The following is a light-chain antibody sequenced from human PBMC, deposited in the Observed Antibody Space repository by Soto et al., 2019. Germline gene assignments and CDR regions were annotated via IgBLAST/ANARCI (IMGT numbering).Light chain of an antibody. Sequence: SHIVSSNLAWPQQRPGQAPRLLIYGASTRATGVPSVLIGLWSGIEFTLTISCLQFEVFAVYYCQQYNNWPPSIAFGQGRGLEIK. J-gene: IGKJ5*01. CDR2: GAS. CDR1: HIVSSN. V-gene: IGKV3D-15*01. CDR3: QQYNNWPPSIA.